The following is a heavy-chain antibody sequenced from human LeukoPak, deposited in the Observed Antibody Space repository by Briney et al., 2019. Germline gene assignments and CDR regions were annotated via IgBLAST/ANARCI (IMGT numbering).Heavy chain of an antibody. CDR1: GGSISSYY. CDR2: IYYSGST. D-gene: IGHD1-26*01. CDR3: ATGGSYVGNDY. V-gene: IGHV4-59*01. Sequence: PSETLSLTCTVSGGSISSYYWSWIRQPPGKGLEWIGYIYYSGSTNYNPSLKSRVTVSVDTSKNQFSLKLSSVTAADTAVYYCATGGSYVGNDYWGQGTLVTVSS. J-gene: IGHJ4*02.